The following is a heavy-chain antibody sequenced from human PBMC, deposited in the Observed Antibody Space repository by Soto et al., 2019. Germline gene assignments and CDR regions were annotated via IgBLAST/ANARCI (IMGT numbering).Heavy chain of an antibody. V-gene: IGHV4-31*11. CDR1: GGSISSGGYS. CDR2: IYYSGST. D-gene: IGHD2-21*02. J-gene: IGHJ4*02. CDR3: ARARSRCGAACFDY. Sequence: SETLSLTCAVSGGSISSGGYSWSWIRQPPGKGLEWIAYIYYSGSTSYNPSLKSRVIISMDTSRDQFSLTLTSVTAADTAVYYCARARSRCGAACFDYWGQGTLVTVSS.